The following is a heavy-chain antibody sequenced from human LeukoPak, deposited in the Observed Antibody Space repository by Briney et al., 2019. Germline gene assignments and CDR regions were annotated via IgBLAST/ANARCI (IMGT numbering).Heavy chain of an antibody. J-gene: IGHJ4*02. CDR1: GYSFTDYY. V-gene: IGHV1-2*02. Sequence: ASVKVSCKASGYSFTDYYIHWVRQAPGQGPEWMGWVNPSGGATKYAQKFQDRVTMTRDTSLSTAYLELSGLTSDDTAVYYCATYTSAIQYFLYWGLGTLVTVSS. CDR2: VNPSGGAT. CDR3: ATYTSAIQYFLY. D-gene: IGHD6-19*01.